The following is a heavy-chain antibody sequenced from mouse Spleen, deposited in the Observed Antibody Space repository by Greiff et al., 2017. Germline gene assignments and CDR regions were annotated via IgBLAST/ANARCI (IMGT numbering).Heavy chain of an antibody. CDR3: ARLRGDY. V-gene: IGHV5-17*01. CDR2: ISSGSSTI. J-gene: IGHJ2*01. CDR1: GFTFSDYG. Sequence: EVMLVESGGGLVKPGGSLKLSCAASGFTFSDYGMHWVRQAPEKGLEWVAYISSGSSTIYNADTVKGRFTISSDNAKNTLFLQMTSLRSDDTAMYYCARLRGDYWGQGTTLTVSS.